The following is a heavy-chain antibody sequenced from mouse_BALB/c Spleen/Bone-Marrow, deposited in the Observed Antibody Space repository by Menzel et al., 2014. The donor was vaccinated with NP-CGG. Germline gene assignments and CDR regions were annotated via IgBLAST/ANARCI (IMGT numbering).Heavy chain of an antibody. CDR2: IYYNGTI. CDR1: GISITTGNYR. V-gene: IGHV3-5*02. J-gene: IGHJ2*01. CDR3: ARYDGYYFDY. D-gene: IGHD2-3*01. Sequence: VQLQQSGPGLVKPSQTVSLTCTVTGISITTGNYRWSWIRQFPGNKLEWIGYIYYNGTITYNPSLTSRTTITRDTSKNQFFLEMNSLTAEDTATYYCARYDGYYFDYWGQGTTLTVSS.